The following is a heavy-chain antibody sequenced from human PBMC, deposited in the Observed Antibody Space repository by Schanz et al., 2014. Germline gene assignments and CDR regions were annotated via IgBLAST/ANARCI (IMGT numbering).Heavy chain of an antibody. J-gene: IGHJ4*02. Sequence: QVQLVESGGGLVKPGGSLRLSCAASGFTFSSYSMHWVRQAPGKGLEWVAFIRYDGINKYYADSVKGRFTVSRDNAKSTLFLQMDSLRPEDTAIYYCAKEWSPSFWGQGTLVTVSS. CDR1: GFTFSSYS. CDR2: IRYDGINK. D-gene: IGHD1-26*01. CDR3: AKEWSPSF. V-gene: IGHV3-30*02.